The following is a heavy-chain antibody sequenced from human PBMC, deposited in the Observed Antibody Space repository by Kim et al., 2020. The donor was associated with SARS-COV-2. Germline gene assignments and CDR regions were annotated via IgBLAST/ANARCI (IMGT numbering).Heavy chain of an antibody. J-gene: IGHJ6*02. D-gene: IGHD1-26*01. Sequence: GGSLRLSCAASGFTFSSYGMHWVRQAPGKGLEWVAVISYDGSNKYYADSVKGRFTISRDNSKNTLYLQMNSLRAEDTAVYYCAKALLGGLDYYYYGMDVWGQGTTVTVSS. CDR1: GFTFSSYG. CDR3: AKALLGGLDYYYYGMDV. V-gene: IGHV3-30*18. CDR2: ISYDGSNK.